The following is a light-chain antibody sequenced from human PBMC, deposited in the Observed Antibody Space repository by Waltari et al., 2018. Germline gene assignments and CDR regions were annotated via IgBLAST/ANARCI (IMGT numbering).Light chain of an antibody. J-gene: IGKJ2*03. V-gene: IGKV3-11*01. CDR2: DAS. Sequence: EIVLTQSPATLSLSPGERATLSCRASQSVSSCLAWYQQKPGQAPRLLIYDASNRATGIPARFSGSGSETDFTLTISSLEPEDFAVYYCQQRSNWYSFGQGTKLEIK. CDR3: QQRSNWYS. CDR1: QSVSSC.